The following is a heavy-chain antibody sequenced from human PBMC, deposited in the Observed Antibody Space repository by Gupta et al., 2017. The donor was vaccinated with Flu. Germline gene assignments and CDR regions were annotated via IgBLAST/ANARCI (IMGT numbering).Heavy chain of an antibody. Sequence: TFSNYGMHWVRQAPGKGLEWLAVIWYDGNNKYYADSVKGRFTISRDNSKNTLFLQMNSLRAEHTAVYYCARDGSTVTMPVGNAFDVWGQGTMVTVSS. CDR3: ARDGSTVTMPVGNAFDV. CDR1: TFSNYG. CDR2: IWYDGNNK. D-gene: IGHD4-17*01. J-gene: IGHJ3*01. V-gene: IGHV3-33*01.